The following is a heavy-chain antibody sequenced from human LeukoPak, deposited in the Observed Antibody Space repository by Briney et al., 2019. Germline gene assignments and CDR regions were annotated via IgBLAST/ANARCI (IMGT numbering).Heavy chain of an antibody. V-gene: IGHV3-9*01. CDR3: VRAVMGTFDY. Sequence: PGRSLRLSCTASGFIFNDYGMHWVRQVPGQGLEWVSGISWNSHNKGYADSVKGRFTISRDNAKNTLFLQMNSLRAEDTAVYYCVRAVMGTFDYWGQGTLVTVSS. D-gene: IGHD2-8*01. CDR1: GFIFNDYG. CDR2: ISWNSHNK. J-gene: IGHJ4*02.